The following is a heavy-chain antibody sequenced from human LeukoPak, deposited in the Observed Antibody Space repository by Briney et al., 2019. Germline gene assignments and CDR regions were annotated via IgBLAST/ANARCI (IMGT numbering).Heavy chain of an antibody. Sequence: GGSLRLSCAASGFTVSSNYMSWVRQAPGKGLEWVSSISSSSSYIYYADSVKGRFTISRDNAKNSLYLQMNSLRAEDTAVYYCARDHLGDGSGSYYKRGYYYYGMDVWGQGTTVTVSS. D-gene: IGHD3-10*01. CDR1: GFTVSSNY. CDR3: ARDHLGDGSGSYYKRGYYYYGMDV. V-gene: IGHV3-21*01. J-gene: IGHJ6*02. CDR2: ISSSSSYI.